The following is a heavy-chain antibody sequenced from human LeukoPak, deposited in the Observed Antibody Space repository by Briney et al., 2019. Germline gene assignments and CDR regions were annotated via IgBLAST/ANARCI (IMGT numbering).Heavy chain of an antibody. CDR3: AKGGYCSSTSCYTGAYFDY. D-gene: IGHD2-2*02. CDR1: GFTFSSYG. V-gene: IGHV3-30*18. Sequence: GGSQRLSCAASGFTFSSYGVHWVRQAAGKGLEWVAVISYDGSNKYYADSVKGRFTISRDNSKNTLYLQMNSLRAEDTAVYYCAKGGYCSSTSCYTGAYFDYWGQGTLVTVSS. J-gene: IGHJ4*02. CDR2: ISYDGSNK.